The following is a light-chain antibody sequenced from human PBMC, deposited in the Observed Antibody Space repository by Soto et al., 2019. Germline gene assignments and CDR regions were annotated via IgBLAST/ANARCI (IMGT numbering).Light chain of an antibody. V-gene: IGKV3-11*01. CDR3: QQRSNWPRT. CDR1: QSVSSY. Sequence: EIVLTQSPDTLSLSPGERATLSCRASQSVSSYLAWYQQKPGQAPRLLIYDASNRATGIPARFSGSGSGTDFTLTIRSLEPEDFAVYYCQQRSNWPRTFGQGTKVEIK. CDR2: DAS. J-gene: IGKJ1*01.